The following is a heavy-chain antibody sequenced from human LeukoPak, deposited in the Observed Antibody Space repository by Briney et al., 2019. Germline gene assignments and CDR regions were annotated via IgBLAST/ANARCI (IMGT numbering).Heavy chain of an antibody. D-gene: IGHD1-26*01. CDR1: GYNFTTHW. CDR2: IYPDDSNT. V-gene: IGHV5-51*01. Sequence: GESLKISCKGSGYNFTTHWIGWVRQMPGKGLERMGIIYPDDSNTRYSPSFQGQVTLSADKSINTAYLQWSSLRASDTAMYYCARGIVGPSTFLHAFDIWGQGTMVTVSS. CDR3: ARGIVGPSTFLHAFDI. J-gene: IGHJ3*02.